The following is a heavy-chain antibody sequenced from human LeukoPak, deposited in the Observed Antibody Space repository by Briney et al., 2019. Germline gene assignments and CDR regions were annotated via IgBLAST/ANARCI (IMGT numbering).Heavy chain of an antibody. CDR2: INPNSGGT. Sequence: ASLKFSCKASGYTFTGCYMHWVRQAPGQGLEWMGWINPNSGGTNYAQKFQGRVTTTRDTSISTAYMELSRLRSDDTAVYYCARDLTGTTSWDLDYWGQGTLVTVSS. V-gene: IGHV1-2*02. D-gene: IGHD1-7*01. CDR3: ARDLTGTTSWDLDY. CDR1: GYTFTGCY. J-gene: IGHJ4*02.